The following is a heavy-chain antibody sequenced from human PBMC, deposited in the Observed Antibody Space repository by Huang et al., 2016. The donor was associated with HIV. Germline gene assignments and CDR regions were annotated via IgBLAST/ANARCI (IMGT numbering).Heavy chain of an antibody. CDR3: ARSHNWNYFDF. Sequence: QVQLVQSGAEVKKPGSSVKVSCKSSGGTFSTYAINWVRQAPGHGLAWMGAIIPSVVTPQYAQKFQGRVTITADESTSTAYMQLSSLKSEDTAVYYCARSHNWNYFDFWGQGTLVTVSS. CDR2: IIPSVVTP. D-gene: IGHD1-20*01. V-gene: IGHV1-69*01. J-gene: IGHJ4*02. CDR1: GGTFSTYA.